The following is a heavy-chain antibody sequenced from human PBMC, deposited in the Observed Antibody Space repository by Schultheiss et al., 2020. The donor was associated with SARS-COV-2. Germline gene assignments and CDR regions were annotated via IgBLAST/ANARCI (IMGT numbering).Heavy chain of an antibody. Sequence: GGSLRLSCAASGFTFSSYSMNWVRQAPGKGLEWVSSISSSSSYIYYADSVKGRFTISRDNSKNTLYLQMNSLRAEDTAVYYCAKVCGTAAAIRGGYGMDVWGQGTTVTVSS. J-gene: IGHJ6*02. D-gene: IGHD6-13*01. CDR2: ISSSSSYI. CDR1: GFTFSSYS. V-gene: IGHV3-21*04. CDR3: AKVCGTAAAIRGGYGMDV.